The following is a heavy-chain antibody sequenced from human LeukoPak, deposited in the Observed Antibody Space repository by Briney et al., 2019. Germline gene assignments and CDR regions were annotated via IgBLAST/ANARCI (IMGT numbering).Heavy chain of an antibody. D-gene: IGHD3-3*01. CDR1: GYTFTGYY. Sequence: ASVKVSCKASGYTFTGYYMHWVRQAPGQGLEWMGRINPNSGGTNYAQKFQGRVTMTRDTSISTAYMELSRLRSDDTAVYYCARETKVEWLLIFDYWGQGTLVTVSS. V-gene: IGHV1-2*06. CDR3: ARETKVEWLLIFDY. CDR2: INPNSGGT. J-gene: IGHJ4*02.